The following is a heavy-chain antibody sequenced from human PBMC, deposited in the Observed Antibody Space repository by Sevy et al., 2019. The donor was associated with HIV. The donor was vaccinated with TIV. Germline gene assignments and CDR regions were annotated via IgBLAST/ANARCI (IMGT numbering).Heavy chain of an antibody. CDR3: GGDDRDGYFDY. CDR1: GYTFTGYY. J-gene: IGHJ4*02. CDR2: INPDSGGP. V-gene: IGHV1-2*02. Sequence: ASVKVSCKASGYTFTGYYMHWVRQAPGQGLEWMGWINPDSGGPNYAPKFQGRVTLTRDTSISTAYMELSRLKTDDTAGYYWGGDDRDGYFDYWGQGTLVTVSS.